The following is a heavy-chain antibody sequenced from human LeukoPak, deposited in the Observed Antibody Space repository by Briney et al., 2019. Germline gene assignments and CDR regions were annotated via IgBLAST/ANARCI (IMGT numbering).Heavy chain of an antibody. CDR1: GYTLIIYG. V-gene: IGHV1-18*01. CDR3: ASSWWFGELFALDY. J-gene: IGHJ4*02. CDR2: ISAYNGNR. D-gene: IGHD3-10*01. Sequence: ASVTVSYKASGYTLIIYGNSWVRQAPAQGLEWMGWISAYNGNRNYAQKLQGRVTITTDTATRTAYMELRSLRSDDTAVHYCASSWWFGELFALDYWGQGTLVTVSS.